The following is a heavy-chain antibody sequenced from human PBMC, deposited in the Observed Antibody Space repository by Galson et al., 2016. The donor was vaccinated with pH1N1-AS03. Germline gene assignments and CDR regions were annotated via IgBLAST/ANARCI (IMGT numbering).Heavy chain of an antibody. V-gene: IGHV4-34*01. D-gene: IGHD5-24*01. CDR3: ARIHPELPDI. CDR1: GGSFSDYF. CDR2: INHIGGA. J-gene: IGHJ3*02. Sequence: ETLSLTCAVYGGSFSDYFWAWIRQPPGMGLEWIGDINHIGGANYNPSLKSRVTLSADRSKNQFSLKLYSVAAADTAVYYCARIHPELPDIWGQGTLVNV.